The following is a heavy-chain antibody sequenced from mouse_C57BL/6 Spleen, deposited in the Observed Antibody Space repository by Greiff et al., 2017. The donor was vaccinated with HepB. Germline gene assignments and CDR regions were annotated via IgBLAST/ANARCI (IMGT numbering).Heavy chain of an antibody. CDR3: ARERFTTGFDY. CDR1: GISITTGNYR. Sequence: EVKLVESGPGLVKPSQTVFLTCTVTGISITTGNYRWSWIQQFPGNKLEWIGYIYYSGTITYNPSLTSRTTITRDTPKNQFFLEMNSLTAEDTATYYCARERFTTGFDYWGQGTTLTVSS. CDR2: IYYSGTI. J-gene: IGHJ2*01. V-gene: IGHV3-5*01. D-gene: IGHD1-1*01.